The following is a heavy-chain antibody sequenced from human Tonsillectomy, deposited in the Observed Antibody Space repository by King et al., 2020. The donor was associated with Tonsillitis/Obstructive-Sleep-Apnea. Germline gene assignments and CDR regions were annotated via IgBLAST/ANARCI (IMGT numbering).Heavy chain of an antibody. CDR1: GGTFSSYA. V-gene: IGHV1-69*04. CDR3: ARDGDYGDPDY. J-gene: IGHJ4*02. CDR2: IIPILGIA. Sequence: QLVQSGAEVKKPGSSVKVSCKASGGTFSSYAISWVRQAPGQGLEWMGRIIPILGIANYAQKFQGRVTITADKSTSTAYMELSSLRSENTAVYYCARDGDYGDPDYWGQGTLVTVSS. D-gene: IGHD4-17*01.